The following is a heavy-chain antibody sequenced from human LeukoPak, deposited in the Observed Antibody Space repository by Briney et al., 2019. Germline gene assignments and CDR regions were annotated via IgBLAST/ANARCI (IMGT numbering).Heavy chain of an antibody. D-gene: IGHD2-2*01. Sequence: GGSLRLSCAASGFTFSSYWMSWVRQAPGKGLEWVANIKQDGSEKYYVDSVKGRFTISRDNAKNSLYLQMNSLRAEDTAVYYCARGLVPAAIGWFDPWGQEPWSPSPQ. J-gene: IGHJ5*02. V-gene: IGHV3-7*01. CDR2: IKQDGSEK. CDR1: GFTFSSYW. CDR3: ARGLVPAAIGWFDP.